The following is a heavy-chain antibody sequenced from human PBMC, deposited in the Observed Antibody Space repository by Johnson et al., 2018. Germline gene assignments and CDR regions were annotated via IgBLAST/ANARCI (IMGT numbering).Heavy chain of an antibody. CDR2: ISSSSSTI. J-gene: IGHJ6*02. V-gene: IGHV3-48*01. CDR3: SPGQRHRIVVFITSKDCYGMDV. CDR1: GFTFSSYS. Sequence: VQLQESGGGVVQPGGSLRLSCAASGFTFSSYSMNWVRQAPGKGLEWVSYISSSSSTIYYADSVKGRFTISRDNANNSLYLQMNSLRAEDTAVYYLSPGQRHRIVVFITSKDCYGMDVWGQGTTVTVSS. D-gene: IGHD3-22*01.